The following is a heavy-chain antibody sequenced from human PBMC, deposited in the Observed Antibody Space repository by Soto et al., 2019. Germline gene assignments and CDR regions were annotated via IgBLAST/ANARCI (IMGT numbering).Heavy chain of an antibody. Sequence: GGSLRLSCAASGFTFDDYTMHWVRQAPGKGLEWVSLISWDGGSTYYADSVKGRFTISRDNSKNSLYLQMNSLRTEDTALYYCAKDEGWLQSQYYFDYWGQGTLVTVSS. CDR1: GFTFDDYT. CDR3: AKDEGWLQSQYYFDY. CDR2: ISWDGGST. D-gene: IGHD5-12*01. V-gene: IGHV3-43*01. J-gene: IGHJ4*02.